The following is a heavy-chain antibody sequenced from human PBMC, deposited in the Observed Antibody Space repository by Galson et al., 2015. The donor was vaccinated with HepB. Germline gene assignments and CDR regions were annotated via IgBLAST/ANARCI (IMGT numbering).Heavy chain of an antibody. CDR1: GFTFSSYW. CDR2: IQTDGSGE. J-gene: IGHJ1*01. Sequence: SLRLSCAASGFTFSSYWMSWVRQAPGKGLEWVATIQTDGSGEFFVDSVKGRFTISRDNAKSALYLKMNSLRVADTAVYYCLSVGGYWGQGTLVTVSS. D-gene: IGHD3-16*01. CDR3: LSVGGY. V-gene: IGHV3-7*01.